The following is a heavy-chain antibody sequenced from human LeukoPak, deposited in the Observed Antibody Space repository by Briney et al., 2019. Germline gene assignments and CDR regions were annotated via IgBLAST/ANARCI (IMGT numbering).Heavy chain of an antibody. J-gene: IGHJ3*02. D-gene: IGHD2-21*02. V-gene: IGHV4-31*03. CDR3: ARDMVVTAHDAFDI. CDR2: IYYSGST. CDR1: GGSISSGGYY. Sequence: PSETLSLTCTVSGGSISSGGYYWSWIRRHPGKGLEWIGYIYYSGSTYYNPSLKSRVTISVDTSKNQFSLKLSSVTAADTAVYYCARDMVVTAHDAFDIWGQGTMVTVSS.